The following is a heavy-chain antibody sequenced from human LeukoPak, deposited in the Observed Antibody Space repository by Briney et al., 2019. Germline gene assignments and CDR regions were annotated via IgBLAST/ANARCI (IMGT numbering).Heavy chain of an antibody. CDR2: VSPYNGNT. V-gene: IGHV1-18*01. CDR1: GYTFTDYD. Sequence: ATVKVSCKTSGYTFTDYDITWVRQAPGQGLEWMGRVSPYNGNTYYSQRFQDRVTITKDTSTGTAYMDLRNLRTDDTAMYYCARNGRVRRVVKDLFEYWGQGTLVAVSS. D-gene: IGHD3-10*01. CDR3: ARNGRVRRVVKDLFEY. J-gene: IGHJ4*02.